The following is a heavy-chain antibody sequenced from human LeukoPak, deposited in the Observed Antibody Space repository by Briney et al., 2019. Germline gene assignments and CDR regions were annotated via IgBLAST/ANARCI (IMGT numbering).Heavy chain of an antibody. V-gene: IGHV1-8*01. J-gene: IGHJ4*02. CDR3: ARSYCSSISCRFDY. D-gene: IGHD2-2*01. CDR2: MSPNSGNT. CDR1: GYTFTSYD. Sequence: ASVKVSCKASGYTFTSYDINWVRQATGQGLEWMGWMSPNSGNTGYAQKLQGRVTMTRNTSISTAYMELSSLRSEDTAVYYCARSYCSSISCRFDYWGQGTLVTVSS.